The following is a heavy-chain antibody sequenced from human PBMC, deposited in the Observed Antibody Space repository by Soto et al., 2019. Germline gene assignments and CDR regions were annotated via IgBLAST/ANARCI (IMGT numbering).Heavy chain of an antibody. CDR3: ARDLDHCSSTSCYIGNMDV. CDR1: GFTVSSNY. J-gene: IGHJ6*02. Sequence: ETLRLSCAASGFTVSSNYMSWVRQAPGKGLEWVSVIYSGGSTYYADSVKGRFTISRDNSKNTLYLQMNSLRAEDTAVYYCARDLDHCSSTSCYIGNMDVWGQGTTVTVSS. V-gene: IGHV3-53*01. D-gene: IGHD2-2*02. CDR2: IYSGGST.